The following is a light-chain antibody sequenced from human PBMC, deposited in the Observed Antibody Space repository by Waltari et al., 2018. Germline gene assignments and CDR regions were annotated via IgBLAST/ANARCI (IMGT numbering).Light chain of an antibody. CDR2: KAS. CDR1: QTNSNC. V-gene: IGKV1-5*03. CDR3: QQYNAYPWT. Sequence: QMPKSPSTLSASVGDRVTLTCRASQTNSNCLAWYQQKPGKAPTLLIYKASSLQGGVPSRFSGSGSGAEFTLTISSLQPDDVATYYCQQYNAYPWTFGQGTKVEIK. J-gene: IGKJ1*01.